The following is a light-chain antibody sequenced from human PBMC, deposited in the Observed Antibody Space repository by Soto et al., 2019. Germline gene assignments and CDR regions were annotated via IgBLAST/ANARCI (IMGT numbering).Light chain of an antibody. J-gene: IGKJ5*01. Sequence: EIVLTQSPGTLSLSPGERATLSCRASQSVSSSYLAWYQQKPGQAPRLLIYGASNRATGIPDRFSGSGSGTDFTLTISRLEPEDFAMYYCQQYGRSPITFGQGTRLEIK. V-gene: IGKV3-20*01. CDR2: GAS. CDR1: QSVSSSY. CDR3: QQYGRSPIT.